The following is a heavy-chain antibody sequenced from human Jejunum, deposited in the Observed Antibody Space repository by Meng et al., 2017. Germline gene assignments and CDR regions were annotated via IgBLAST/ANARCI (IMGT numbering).Heavy chain of an antibody. J-gene: IGHJ4*02. CDR3: ARHISVTGTRGFDY. D-gene: IGHD6-19*01. CDR1: GASISRGNR. Sequence: QVQLQESGPGPCPPSESLSLPFPVSGASISRGNRWSSVRQPPRKGLEWIGEMYQSWTTNYNPSLKSRVTILLDTSKNQLSLELTSVTAADTAVYYCARHISVTGTRGFDYWGQGTLVTVSS. CDR2: MYQSWTT. V-gene: IGHV4-4*02.